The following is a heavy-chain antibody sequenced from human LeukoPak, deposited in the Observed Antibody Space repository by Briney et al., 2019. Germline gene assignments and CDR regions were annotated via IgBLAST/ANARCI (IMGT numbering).Heavy chain of an antibody. Sequence: GSLRLSCAASGLTFSSSAMSWVRQAPGKGLEWVSAISNNGGYTYYADSVQGRFTISRDNSKSTLCLQMNSLRAEDTAVYYCAKQLGYCSDGSCYFPYWGQGTLVTVSS. D-gene: IGHD2-15*01. CDR1: GLTFSSSA. CDR2: ISNNGGYT. J-gene: IGHJ4*02. CDR3: AKQLGYCSDGSCYFPY. V-gene: IGHV3-23*01.